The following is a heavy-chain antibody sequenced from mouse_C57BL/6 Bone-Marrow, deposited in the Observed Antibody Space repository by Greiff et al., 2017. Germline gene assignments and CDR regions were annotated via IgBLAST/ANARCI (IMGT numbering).Heavy chain of an antibody. CDR2: ISPGTSDN. D-gene: IGHD1-1*01. V-gene: IGHV1-5*01. CDR3: TRLDIYYYCSSYDAMDY. J-gene: IGHJ4*01. CDR1: CYTFTSYW. Sequence: EFQLPQSGTVLARPGASVKMSCKTSCYTFTSYWMHWVQPRPGQGLEWIGAISPGTSDNRSNTPFQGKAKLTAVTSASTSYMELSSLTYEDSSFYYCTRLDIYYYCSSYDAMDYWGQGTSVSVSS.